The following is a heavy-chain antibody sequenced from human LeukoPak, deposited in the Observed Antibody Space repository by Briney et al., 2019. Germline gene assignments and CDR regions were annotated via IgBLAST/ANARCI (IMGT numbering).Heavy chain of an antibody. D-gene: IGHD1-26*01. Sequence: ASVKVSCKASGYTFTSYAMNWVRQAPGQGLEWMGWINTNTGNPTYAQGFTGRFVFPLDTSVSTAYLQISSLKAEDTAVYYCARVGAASDYFDFDYWGQGTLVTVSS. CDR1: GYTFTSYA. CDR3: ARVGAASDYFDFDY. V-gene: IGHV7-4-1*02. J-gene: IGHJ4*02. CDR2: INTNTGNP.